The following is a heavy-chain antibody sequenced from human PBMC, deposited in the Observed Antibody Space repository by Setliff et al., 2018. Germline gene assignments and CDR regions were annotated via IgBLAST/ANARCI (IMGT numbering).Heavy chain of an antibody. CDR2: ISAYNGNT. CDR3: ARVGVYYYDSSGYHRSPYYYYYGMDV. J-gene: IGHJ6*02. Sequence: ASVKVSCKASGYTFASYGISWVRQAPGQGLEWMGWISAYNGNTNYAQKLQGRVTMTTDTSTSTAYMELRSLRSDDTAVYYCARVGVYYYDSSGYHRSPYYYYYGMDVWGQGTTVTVSS. V-gene: IGHV1-18*01. D-gene: IGHD3-22*01. CDR1: GYTFASYG.